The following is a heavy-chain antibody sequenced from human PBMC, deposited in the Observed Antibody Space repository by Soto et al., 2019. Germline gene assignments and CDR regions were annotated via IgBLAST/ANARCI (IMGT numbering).Heavy chain of an antibody. V-gene: IGHV3-7*01. D-gene: IGHD3-10*01. CDR2: IKQDGSEK. CDR3: ARSLWFGELFGGMDV. J-gene: IGHJ6*02. Sequence: PGGSLRLSCAASGFTFSSYWMSWVRQAPGKGLEWVANIKQDGSEKYYVDSVKGRFTISRDNAKNSLYLQMNSLRAEDTAVYYCARSLWFGELFGGMDVWGQGTTVTVSS. CDR1: GFTFSSYW.